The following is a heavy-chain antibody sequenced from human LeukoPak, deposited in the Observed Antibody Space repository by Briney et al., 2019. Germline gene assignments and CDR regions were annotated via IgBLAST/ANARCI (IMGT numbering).Heavy chain of an antibody. V-gene: IGHV3-7*01. D-gene: IGHD6-13*01. CDR2: IKQDGSEK. Sequence: PAGSLRLSCAASGFTFRNYWMTWVRQAPGKGLEWVATIKQDGSEKYYVDSVKGRFTVSRDNAKNSLDLQVNSLRAEDTAVYYCAKGGRSSSWYWSYWGRGTLVTVSS. CDR3: AKGGRSSSWYWSY. J-gene: IGHJ4*02. CDR1: GFTFRNYW.